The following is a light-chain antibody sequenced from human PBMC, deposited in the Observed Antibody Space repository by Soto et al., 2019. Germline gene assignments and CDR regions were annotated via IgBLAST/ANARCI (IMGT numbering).Light chain of an antibody. CDR3: LQRSNWPLT. J-gene: IGKJ4*01. Sequence: EFVLTQSPGTLSLSPGERATLSCRASQNVRTFLAWYQQKPGQAPRLLISDASYRATGIPPRFSGSGSGTDFTLTISSLEPEDFAVYYCLQRSNWPLTFGGGTKVDIK. CDR1: QNVRTF. V-gene: IGKV3-11*01. CDR2: DAS.